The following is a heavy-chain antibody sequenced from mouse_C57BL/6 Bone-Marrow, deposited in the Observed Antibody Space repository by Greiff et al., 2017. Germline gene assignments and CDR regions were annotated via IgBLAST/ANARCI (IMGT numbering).Heavy chain of an antibody. D-gene: IGHD1-1*01. V-gene: IGHV3-6*01. J-gene: IGHJ4*01. CDR2: ISYDGSN. Sequence: VQLKESGPGLVKPSQSLSLTCSFTGYFITSGYYWNWIRQFPGNKLEWMGYISYDGSNNSNPSLKNRISITRDTSKNQFFLKLNSVTTEDTATYYCARDPVITTVVVRANWDGAMDYWGQGTSVTVAS. CDR1: GYFITSGYY. CDR3: ARDPVITTVVVRANWDGAMDY.